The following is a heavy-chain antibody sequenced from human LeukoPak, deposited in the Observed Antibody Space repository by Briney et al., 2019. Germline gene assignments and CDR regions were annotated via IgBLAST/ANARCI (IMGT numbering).Heavy chain of an antibody. CDR1: GGSISSGDYY. Sequence: SQTLSLTCTVSGGSISSGDYYWSWIRQPPRKGLEWIAYMYYSGSTYYNPSLKSRVTMSADTSKNQLSLKLSSVTAADTAVYYCARPYYYDSRIDPWGQGILVTVSS. D-gene: IGHD3-22*01. CDR2: MYYSGST. CDR3: ARPYYYDSRIDP. V-gene: IGHV4-30-4*01. J-gene: IGHJ5*02.